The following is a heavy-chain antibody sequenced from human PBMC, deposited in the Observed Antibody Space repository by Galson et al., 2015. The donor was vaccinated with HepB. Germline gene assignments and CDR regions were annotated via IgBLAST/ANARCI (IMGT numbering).Heavy chain of an antibody. J-gene: IGHJ4*02. CDR3: ARRSAGGGLDY. V-gene: IGHV4-34*01. CDR2: INHSGST. Sequence: ETLSLTCAVYGGSFSGYYWSWIRQPPGKGLEWIGEINHSGSTNYNPSLKSRVTISVDTSKNQFSLKLSSVTAADTAVYYCARRSAGGGLDYWGQGTLVTVSS. CDR1: GGSFSGYY. D-gene: IGHD2-15*01.